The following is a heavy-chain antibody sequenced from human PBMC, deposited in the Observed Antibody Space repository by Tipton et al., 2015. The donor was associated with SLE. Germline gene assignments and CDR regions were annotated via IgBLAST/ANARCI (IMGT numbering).Heavy chain of an antibody. Sequence: TLSLTCTVSGGSVSSGNYYWSWIRQPPGKGLEWIGYIYYSGSTKYNPSLKSRVSISVDTSKNQFSLKLSSVTAADTAVYYCARDSRQQLYMDVWGKGTTVTVSS. D-gene: IGHD6-13*01. CDR2: IYYSGST. V-gene: IGHV4-61*01. CDR3: ARDSRQQLYMDV. CDR1: GGSVSSGNYY. J-gene: IGHJ6*03.